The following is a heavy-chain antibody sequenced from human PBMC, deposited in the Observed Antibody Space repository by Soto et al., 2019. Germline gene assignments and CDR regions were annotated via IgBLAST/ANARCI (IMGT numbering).Heavy chain of an antibody. CDR2: FDPEDGET. J-gene: IGHJ4*02. D-gene: IGHD4-17*01. Sequence: GASVKVSCKVSGYTLTELSMHWVRQAPGKGLEGMGGFDPEDGETIYAQKFQGRVTMTEDTSTGTAYMELSSLRSEDTAVYYCATVGYGDYVAHFDYWGQGTLVTVSS. V-gene: IGHV1-24*01. CDR1: GYTLTELS. CDR3: ATVGYGDYVAHFDY.